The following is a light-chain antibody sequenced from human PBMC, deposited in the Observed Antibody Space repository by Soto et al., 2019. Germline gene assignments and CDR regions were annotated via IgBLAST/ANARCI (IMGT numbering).Light chain of an antibody. J-gene: IGKJ1*01. Sequence: DIQMTQSPSTLSASIGDRVTITCRASQSLRTWLAWFQQRPGEAPKGLIYKVSYLESGVPPRFTASGSETEFTLTSNGLQPDDFATYYCLQYNTYPWTFGQGTKVEIK. CDR1: QSLRTW. V-gene: IGKV1-5*03. CDR3: LQYNTYPWT. CDR2: KVS.